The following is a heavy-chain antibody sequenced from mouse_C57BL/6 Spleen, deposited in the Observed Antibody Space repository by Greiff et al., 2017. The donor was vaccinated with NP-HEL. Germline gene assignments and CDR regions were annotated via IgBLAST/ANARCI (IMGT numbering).Heavy chain of an antibody. Sequence: EVQLQQSGPELVKPGASVKIPCKASGYTFTDYNMDWVKQSHGKSLEWIGDINPNNGGTIYNQKFKGKATLTGDKSSSTAYMELRSLTSEDTAVYYCARLGGSSYENYAMDYWGQGTSVTVSS. CDR3: ARLGGSSYENYAMDY. J-gene: IGHJ4*01. CDR1: GYTFTDYN. CDR2: INPNNGGT. D-gene: IGHD1-1*01. V-gene: IGHV1-18*01.